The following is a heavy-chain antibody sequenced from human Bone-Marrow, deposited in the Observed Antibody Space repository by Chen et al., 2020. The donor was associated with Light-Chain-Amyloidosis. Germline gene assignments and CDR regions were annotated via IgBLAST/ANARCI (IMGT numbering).Heavy chain of an antibody. J-gene: IGHJ4*02. CDR2: IYSSGDN. CDR1: GGSVSNYS. CDR3: ARFGPELGAPEDH. Sequence: QVHLQESGLGLVKPSETLSLTCPVSGGSVSNYSWSWIRRSAGKGLEWSGRIYSSGDNRYNPSVKRRVTMSIDTSKNQISMKITSVTAADTAIYLCARFGPELGAPEDHWGRGTLVTVSS. D-gene: IGHD3-16*01. V-gene: IGHV4-4*07.